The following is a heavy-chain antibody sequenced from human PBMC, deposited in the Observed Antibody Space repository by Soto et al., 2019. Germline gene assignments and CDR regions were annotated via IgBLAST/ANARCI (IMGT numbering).Heavy chain of an antibody. Sequence: ASVKVSCKASGGTFSSYAISWVRQAPGQGLEWMGGIIPIFGTANYAQKFQGRVTITADESTSKAYMELSSLRSEDTAVYYCARAGTVTTYYFDYWGQGTLVTVSS. CDR1: GGTFSSYA. J-gene: IGHJ4*02. CDR2: IIPIFGTA. V-gene: IGHV1-69*13. D-gene: IGHD4-17*01. CDR3: ARAGTVTTYYFDY.